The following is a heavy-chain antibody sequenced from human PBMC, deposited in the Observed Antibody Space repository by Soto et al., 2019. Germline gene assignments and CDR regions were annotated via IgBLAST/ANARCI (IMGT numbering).Heavy chain of an antibody. CDR3: ARACGGQLDGGDWFDP. D-gene: IGHD6-6*01. Sequence: QVQLQQWGAGLLKPSETLSLTCAVYGGSFSGYYWSWIRQPPGKGLEWIGEINHSGSTNYNPSLKILVTISVDTSKNQFSLKLSSVTAADTAVYYCARACGGQLDGGDWFDPWGQGTLVTVSS. CDR1: GGSFSGYY. J-gene: IGHJ5*02. CDR2: INHSGST. V-gene: IGHV4-34*01.